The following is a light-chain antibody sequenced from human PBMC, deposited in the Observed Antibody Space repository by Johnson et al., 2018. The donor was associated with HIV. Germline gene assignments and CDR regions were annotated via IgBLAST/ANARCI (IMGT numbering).Light chain of an antibody. J-gene: IGLJ1*01. CDR1: GSNIGNNY. V-gene: IGLV1-51*02. CDR2: ENN. CDR3: GTWDSSLSAGV. Sequence: QSVLTQPPSVSAAPGQKVTISCSGNGSNIGNNYVSWYQHLPGTAPKLLIYENNKRPSGIPDRFFGSKSGTSATLDITGLQTGDEADYYCGTWDSSLSAGVFGAGTKVTVL.